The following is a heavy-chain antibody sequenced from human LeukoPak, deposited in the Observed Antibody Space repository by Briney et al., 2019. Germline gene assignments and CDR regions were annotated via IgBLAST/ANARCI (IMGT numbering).Heavy chain of an antibody. Sequence: PGGSLKLSCAASGFTFSGSAIHWVRQAPGKGLEWVGRIRGKANNYATAYAASMRGRFTISRDDSKNTSYLQMNSLKTEDTAVYYCTPSAAVAGTHSPNYWGQGILVTVSS. CDR2: IRGKANNYAT. CDR3: TPSAAVAGTHSPNY. J-gene: IGHJ4*02. CDR1: GFTFSGSA. D-gene: IGHD6-19*01. V-gene: IGHV3-73*01.